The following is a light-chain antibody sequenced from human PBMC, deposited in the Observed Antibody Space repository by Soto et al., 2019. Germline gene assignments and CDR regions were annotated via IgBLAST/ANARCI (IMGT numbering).Light chain of an antibody. V-gene: IGLV1-51*01. Sequence: QSVLTHPPSVCAAPGQKVTISCSGSSSNIGGNSVSWYQQLPGTAPKLLIYDDNKRPSGIPDRFSGSKSGTSATLGITGFQTGDEADYYCGSWDSSLSDYVFGTGTKVTDL. J-gene: IGLJ1*01. CDR2: DDN. CDR1: SSNIGGNS. CDR3: GSWDSSLSDYV.